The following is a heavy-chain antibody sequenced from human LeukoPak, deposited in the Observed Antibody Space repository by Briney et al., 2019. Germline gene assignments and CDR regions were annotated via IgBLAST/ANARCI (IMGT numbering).Heavy chain of an antibody. CDR3: ARDAPMGGSYRIDY. D-gene: IGHD1-26*01. J-gene: IGHJ4*02. V-gene: IGHV4-59*12. CDR2: IYYNGNT. CDR1: GGSISRYY. Sequence: SETLSLTCTVSGGSISRYYWTWIRQPPGKGLEWIGYIYYNGNTNYNPSLRGRVTISLDTSKNQFSLNLSSVTAADTAVYYCARDAPMGGSYRIDYWGQGTLVTVSS.